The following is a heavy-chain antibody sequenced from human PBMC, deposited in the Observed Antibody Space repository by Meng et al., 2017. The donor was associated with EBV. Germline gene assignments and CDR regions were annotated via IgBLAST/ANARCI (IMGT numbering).Heavy chain of an antibody. V-gene: IGHV1-69*06. CDR2: IIPIFGTA. J-gene: IGHJ4*02. D-gene: IGHD6-13*01. CDR1: GGTFSSYA. CDR3: ARAEIAAAGRLDY. Sequence: QVELGQSGAEVKKPVASVKVSCKASGGTFSSYAISWVRQAPGQGLEWMGGIIPIFGTANYAQKFQGRVTITADKSTSTAYMELSSLRSEDTAVYYCARAEIAAAGRLDYWGQGTLVTVSS.